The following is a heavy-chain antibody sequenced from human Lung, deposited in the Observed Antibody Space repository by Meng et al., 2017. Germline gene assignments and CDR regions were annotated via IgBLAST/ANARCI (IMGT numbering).Heavy chain of an antibody. Sequence: QVQLVQSGAEGKKPGALVKVSCKASGYTFTSYYMHWVRQAPGQGLEWMGIIDPSGGSTDYAQKFQGRVTVTGDTSTSTVYMDLSSLRSEDTAVYYCTISDYGNFDYWGQGTLVTVSS. CDR1: GYTFTSYY. CDR3: TISDYGNFDY. D-gene: IGHD4-17*01. V-gene: IGHV1-46*03. CDR2: IDPSGGST. J-gene: IGHJ4*02.